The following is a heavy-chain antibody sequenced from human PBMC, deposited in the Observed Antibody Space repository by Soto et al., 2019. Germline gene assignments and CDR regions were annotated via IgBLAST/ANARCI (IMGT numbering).Heavy chain of an antibody. V-gene: IGHV3-74*03. CDR2: IRGDGSGA. J-gene: IGHJ4*02. D-gene: IGHD6-19*01. Sequence: EVQLVESGGGLVQPGGSLRLACAASGFTFSNYWMHWVRQAPGKGLVYVSSIRGDGSGATYADFVRGRCTISRDNAKNTLYLEMSSLRVEDTAVYYCARASSSGDHWGQGNLVTVSS. CDR3: ARASSSGDH. CDR1: GFTFSNYW.